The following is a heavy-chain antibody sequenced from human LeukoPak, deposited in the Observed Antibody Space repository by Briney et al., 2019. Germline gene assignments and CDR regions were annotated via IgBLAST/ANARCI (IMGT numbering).Heavy chain of an antibody. J-gene: IGHJ4*01. D-gene: IGHD2/OR15-2a*01. CDR3: VRDNCATSDLFDY. CDR2: MSSDGSVE. Sequence: GGSLRLSCAASGFTFSTYAMHWVRQAPGKGLDWVAVMSSDGSVEFYADSVKGRFTISRDNSKNALFLQMNSLRTEDTAFYFCVRDNCATSDLFDYWGQGTLVSVSS. CDR1: GFTFSTYA. V-gene: IGHV3-30*01.